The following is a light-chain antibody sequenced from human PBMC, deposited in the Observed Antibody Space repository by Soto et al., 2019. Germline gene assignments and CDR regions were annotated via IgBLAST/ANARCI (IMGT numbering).Light chain of an antibody. CDR3: QQYGSSPWT. Sequence: EIVLTQSPGTLSSSPGERATLSCRASQSVSSSYLAWYQQKPGQAPRLLIYGASNRATGIPDRISGSGSGTDFTLTISRLEPEDFAVYYCQQYGSSPWTFGQGTKVDIK. V-gene: IGKV3-20*01. CDR1: QSVSSSY. CDR2: GAS. J-gene: IGKJ1*01.